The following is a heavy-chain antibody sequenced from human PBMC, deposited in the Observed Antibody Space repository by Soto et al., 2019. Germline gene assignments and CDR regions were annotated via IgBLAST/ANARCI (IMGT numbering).Heavy chain of an antibody. D-gene: IGHD3-22*01. Sequence: PSETLSLTCALSGGSISRGDYYWCWIRQHPEKGLEWIGYIYYSGSTYYNPSLKSRVTISVDTSKNQFSLKLSSVTAADTAVYYCARGSYYYDSSGYYPYWRQGTLVTVSS. CDR1: GGSISRGDYY. V-gene: IGHV4-30-4*01. J-gene: IGHJ4*02. CDR3: ARGSYYYDSSGYYPY. CDR2: IYYSGST.